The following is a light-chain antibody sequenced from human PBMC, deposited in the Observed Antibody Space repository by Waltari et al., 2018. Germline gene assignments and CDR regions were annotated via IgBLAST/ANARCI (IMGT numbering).Light chain of an antibody. CDR3: MQGLHIPPT. V-gene: IGKV1-12*01. Sequence: DIQMTQSPSSVSASVGDRVTLTCRASQGISSRLAWYQQKPGKAPKLLIYDASSLHSGVPSRFSGSGSGTDFTLIISRVEAEDVGLYYCMQGLHIPPTFGQGTRLEIQ. CDR1: QGISSR. J-gene: IGKJ2*01. CDR2: DAS.